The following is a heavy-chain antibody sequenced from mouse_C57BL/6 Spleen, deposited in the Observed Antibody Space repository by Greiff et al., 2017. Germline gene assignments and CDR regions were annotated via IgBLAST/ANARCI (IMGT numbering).Heavy chain of an antibody. J-gene: IGHJ2*01. V-gene: IGHV6-3*01. CDR2: IRLKSDNYAT. CDR3: TGRWLLVFDY. Sequence: EVKVEESGGGLVQPGGSMKLSCVASGFTFSNYWMNWVRQSPEKGLEWVAQIRLKSDNYATHYAESVKGRFTISRDDSKSSVYLQMNNLRAEDTGIYYCTGRWLLVFDYWGQGTTLTVSS. D-gene: IGHD2-3*01. CDR1: GFTFSNYW.